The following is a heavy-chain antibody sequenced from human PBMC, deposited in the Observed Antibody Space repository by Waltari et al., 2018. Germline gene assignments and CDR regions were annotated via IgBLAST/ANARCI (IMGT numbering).Heavy chain of an antibody. CDR1: AFTFNTYG. V-gene: IGHV3-30*02. J-gene: IGHJ6*03. D-gene: IGHD7-27*01. CDR3: ARRTGAYFMDV. CDR2: IRYDGSSQ. Sequence: QVQLVESGGGVVQPGGSLRLSCAASAFTFNTYGMHWVRKGPGKGVGGVAFIRYDGSSQYYADSVKVRFTISRDNSKNTLNLQMNRLRADDTAVYFCARRTGAYFMDVWGKGTTVTVSS.